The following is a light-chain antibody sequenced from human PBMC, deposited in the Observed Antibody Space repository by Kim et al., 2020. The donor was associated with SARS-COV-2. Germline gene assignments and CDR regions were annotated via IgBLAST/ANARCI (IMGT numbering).Light chain of an antibody. CDR1: QSISTY. J-gene: IGKJ4*01. V-gene: IGKV1-39*01. CDR2: GGS. Sequence: DIQMTQSPSSLSASAGDRVTITCRASQSISTYLNWYQQKPGKAPKLLIYGGSSLQSGVPSRFSGIGSGTDFTLTISSLQPEYFATYYCQQSYSTPLTFGGGTKVEIK. CDR3: QQSYSTPLT.